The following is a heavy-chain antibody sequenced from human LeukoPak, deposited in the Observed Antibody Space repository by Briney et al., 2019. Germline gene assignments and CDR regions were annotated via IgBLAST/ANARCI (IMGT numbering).Heavy chain of an antibody. CDR1: GYSISSGYY. CDR3: ARRPMTGPFDY. V-gene: IGHV4-38-2*01. CDR2: IYHSGST. D-gene: IGHD3-22*01. Sequence: SETLSLTCAVSGYSISSGYYWGWIRQPPGKGLEWIGSIYHSGSTYYNPSLKSRVTISVDTSTNQFSLKLSSVTAADTAVYYCARRPMTGPFDYWGQGTLVTVSS. J-gene: IGHJ4*02.